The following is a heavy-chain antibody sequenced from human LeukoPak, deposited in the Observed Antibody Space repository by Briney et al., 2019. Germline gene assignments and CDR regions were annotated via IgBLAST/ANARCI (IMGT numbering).Heavy chain of an antibody. J-gene: IGHJ3*02. Sequence: SETLSLTCTVSGGSISSGGYYWSWIRQHPGKGLEWIGYIYYSGNTYYSPSLKSRVTISVDTSKNQFSLKLSSVTAADTAVYYCARERYCSGGSCPGAFDIWGQGTMVTVSS. V-gene: IGHV4-31*03. CDR3: ARERYCSGGSCPGAFDI. D-gene: IGHD2-15*01. CDR2: IYYSGNT. CDR1: GGSISSGGYY.